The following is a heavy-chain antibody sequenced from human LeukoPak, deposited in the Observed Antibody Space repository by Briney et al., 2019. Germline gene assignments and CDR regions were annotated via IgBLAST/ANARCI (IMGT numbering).Heavy chain of an antibody. V-gene: IGHV3-23*01. CDR1: GFTFSKYA. D-gene: IGHD3-10*01. J-gene: IGHJ4*02. CDR3: AKDYRGSDPMFDY. Sequence: GGSLRLSCAASGFTFSKYAMSWVRQAPGKGLEWVSGIRGSGDGTYYADSVKGRVTISRDNSKNTLNQQMNSLRPGNTAVYHCAKDYRGSDPMFDYWGQGTLVTVSS. CDR2: IRGSGDGT.